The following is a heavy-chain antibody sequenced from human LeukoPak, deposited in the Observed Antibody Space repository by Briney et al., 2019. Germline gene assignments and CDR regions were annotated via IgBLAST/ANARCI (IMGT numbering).Heavy chain of an antibody. CDR3: ARKLTGGFLFDY. Sequence: ASVKVSCKASGYTFTSYYMHRVRQAPGQGLEWMGLINPSGGSTSYAQKFQGRVTMTRDTSTSTVYMELSSLRSEDTAVYYCARKLTGGFLFDYWGQGTLVTVSS. CDR1: GYTFTSYY. J-gene: IGHJ4*02. CDR2: INPSGGST. D-gene: IGHD7-27*01. V-gene: IGHV1-46*03.